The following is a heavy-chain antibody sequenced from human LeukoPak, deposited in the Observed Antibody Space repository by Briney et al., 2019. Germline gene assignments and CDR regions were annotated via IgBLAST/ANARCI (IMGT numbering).Heavy chain of an antibody. Sequence: SETLSLTCTVSGGSISTSGYYWGWIRQPPGKGLEWIGEINHSGSTNYNPSLKSRVTISVDTSKNQFSLKLSSVTAADTAVYYCARRYRGYSYGYTYYYYYMDVWGKRTTVTVSS. CDR1: GGSISTSGYY. J-gene: IGHJ6*03. CDR2: INHSGST. CDR3: ARRYRGYSYGYTYYYYYMDV. D-gene: IGHD5-18*01. V-gene: IGHV4-39*07.